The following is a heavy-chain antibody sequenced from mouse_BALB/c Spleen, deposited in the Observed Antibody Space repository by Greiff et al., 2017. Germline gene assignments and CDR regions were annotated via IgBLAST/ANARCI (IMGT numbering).Heavy chain of an antibody. J-gene: IGHJ3*01. CDR3: ARWSYYGSRAY. V-gene: IGHV1-15*01. CDR1: GYTFTDYE. D-gene: IGHD1-1*01. Sequence: QVQLQQSGAELVRPGASVTLSCKASGYTFTDYEMHWVKQTPVHGLEWIGAIDPETGGTAYNQKFKGKATLTADKSSSTAYMELRSLTSEDSAVYYCARWSYYGSRAYWGQGTLVTVSA. CDR2: IDPETGGT.